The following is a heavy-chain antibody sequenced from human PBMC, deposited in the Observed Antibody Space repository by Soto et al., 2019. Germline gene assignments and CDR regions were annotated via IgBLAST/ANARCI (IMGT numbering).Heavy chain of an antibody. D-gene: IGHD4-17*01. Sequence: AGGSLRLSCAASGFTFSSYGMHWVRQAPGKGLEWVAVISYDGSNEYYADSVKGRFTISRDNSKNTLYLQMNSLRAEDTAVYYCAKDSYGDYSYFDYWGQGTLVTVSS. CDR2: ISYDGSNE. J-gene: IGHJ4*02. CDR3: AKDSYGDYSYFDY. CDR1: GFTFSSYG. V-gene: IGHV3-30*18.